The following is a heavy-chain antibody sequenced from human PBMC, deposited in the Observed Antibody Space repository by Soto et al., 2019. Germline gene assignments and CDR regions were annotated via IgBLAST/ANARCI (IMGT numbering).Heavy chain of an antibody. Sequence: QVQLQESGPGLVKPSQTLSLTCTVSGGSISSGGYYWSWIRQHPGKGLEWIGYIYYSGSTYYNPSLKSRVTISVDTSKNQFSLKLSSVTAADTAVYYCAREVKSPKSVPAANFREGMDVWGQGTTVTVSS. J-gene: IGHJ6*02. D-gene: IGHD2-2*01. V-gene: IGHV4-31*03. CDR2: IYYSGST. CDR1: GGSISSGGYY. CDR3: AREVKSPKSVPAANFREGMDV.